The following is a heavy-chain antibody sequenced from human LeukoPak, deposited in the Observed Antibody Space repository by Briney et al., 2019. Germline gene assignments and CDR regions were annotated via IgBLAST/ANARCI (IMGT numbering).Heavy chain of an antibody. J-gene: IGHJ3*02. CDR2: FDPEDGET. V-gene: IGHV1-24*01. D-gene: IGHD6-13*01. CDR1: GYTLTIYG. CDR3: ATRRIAGRRMEDNAFDI. Sequence: ASVKVSRKASGYTLTIYGISWVRQAPGQGLEWMGGFDPEDGETIYAQKFQGRVTMTEDTHTGTAYMQLSSLRSEDTAVYYCATRRIAGRRMEDNAFDILGQARMLSVCS.